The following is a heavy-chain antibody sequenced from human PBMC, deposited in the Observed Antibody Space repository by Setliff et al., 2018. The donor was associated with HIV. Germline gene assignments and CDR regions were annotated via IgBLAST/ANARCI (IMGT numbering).Heavy chain of an antibody. J-gene: IGHJ6*03. V-gene: IGHV1-69*04. CDR1: GGTFSSYA. D-gene: IGHD3-3*01. CDR3: VRGVQSPPHYSYYYMDV. CDR2: TIPILGVA. Sequence: GASVKVSCKASGGTFSSYAISWVRQAPGQGLDWMGRTIPILGVANYAQRFQGKVTITADKSTSTAYMELTSLRFDDTAMYYCVRGVQSPPHYSYYYMDVWGEGTMVTVSS.